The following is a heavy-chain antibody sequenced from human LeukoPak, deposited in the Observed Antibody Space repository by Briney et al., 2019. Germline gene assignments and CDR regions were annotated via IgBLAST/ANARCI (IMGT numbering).Heavy chain of an antibody. J-gene: IGHJ4*02. D-gene: IGHD3-16*01. CDR1: GFTFSRYS. Sequence: GGSLRLSCAASGFTFSRYSMHWVRRAPGKGLVWVSHVNSDGSGTDYADSVKGRFTISRDNAKNTLYLQMNSLRVEDTAVYYCVCLGLGGLSLDWGQGTLVTVSS. CDR3: VCLGLGGLSLD. V-gene: IGHV3-74*01. CDR2: VNSDGSGT.